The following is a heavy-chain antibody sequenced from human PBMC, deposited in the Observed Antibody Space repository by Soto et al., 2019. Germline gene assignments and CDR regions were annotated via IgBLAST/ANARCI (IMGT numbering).Heavy chain of an antibody. V-gene: IGHV1-8*01. CDR1: GYTFTSYD. D-gene: IGHD2-2*03. CDR3: ARGIGYCSSTSCSDLAFDI. CDR2: MNPNSGNT. Sequence: GASVKVSCKASGYTFTSYDINWVRQATGQGLEWMGWMNPNSGNTGYAQKFQGRVTMTRNTSISTAYMELSSLRSEDTAVYYCARGIGYCSSTSCSDLAFDIWGQGTMVTVSS. J-gene: IGHJ3*02.